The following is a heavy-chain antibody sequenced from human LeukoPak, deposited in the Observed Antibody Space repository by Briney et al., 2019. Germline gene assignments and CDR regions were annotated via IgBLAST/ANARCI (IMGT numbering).Heavy chain of an antibody. CDR1: GFTFSSYS. Sequence: GGSLRLSCAASGFTFSSYSMNWVRQALGKGLEWVSSISSSSSYIYYADSVKGRFTISRDNAKNSLYLQMNSLRAEDTAVYYCARGYSSSWYGYYYMDAWGKGTTVTISS. CDR2: ISSSSSYI. D-gene: IGHD6-13*01. V-gene: IGHV3-21*01. CDR3: ARGYSSSWYGYYYMDA. J-gene: IGHJ6*03.